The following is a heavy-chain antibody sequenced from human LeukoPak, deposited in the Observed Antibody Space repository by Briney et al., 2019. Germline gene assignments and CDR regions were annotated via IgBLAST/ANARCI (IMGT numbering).Heavy chain of an antibody. CDR1: GFTFSSYW. J-gene: IGHJ3*02. CDR2: INQDGSEK. D-gene: IGHD4-17*01. CDR3: AREGALTVTKDAFDI. Sequence: PGGSLRLSCAASGFTFSSYWMSWVRQAPGKGLEWVANINQDGSEKYSVDSVKGRFTISRDNAKNSLYLQMTSLRAEDTAVYYCAREGALTVTKDAFDIWGQGTMVTVSS. V-gene: IGHV3-7*01.